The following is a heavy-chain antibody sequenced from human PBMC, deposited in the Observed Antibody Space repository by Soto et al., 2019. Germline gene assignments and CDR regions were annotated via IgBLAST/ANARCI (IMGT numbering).Heavy chain of an antibody. V-gene: IGHV3-11*01. D-gene: IGHD6-19*01. Sequence: KAVGSLRLSCAVSGFTFNDYYMSWIRQAPGKGLEWISYISGGGSTTYHADSVRGRFTISRDNAKNSLFLQMNSLRAEDTAVYYCAREVRTSGWFRRLDSWGQGILVTVSS. CDR2: ISGGGSTT. CDR3: AREVRTSGWFRRLDS. J-gene: IGHJ4*02. CDR1: GFTFNDYY.